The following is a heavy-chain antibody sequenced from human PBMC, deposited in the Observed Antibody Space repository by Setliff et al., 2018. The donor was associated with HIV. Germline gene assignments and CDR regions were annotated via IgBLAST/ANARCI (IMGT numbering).Heavy chain of an antibody. CDR3: ARIVRWELVATSTFFYYYMDV. Sequence: PSETLSLTCSVSGGSTSSSSHHWAWIRQPPGKGLEYIGNIYYTGSTHHNPSLESRVATSVDTSKNQFSLKLSSVTAADTAVYYCARIVRWELVATSTFFYYYMDVWGKGTTVTVSS. V-gene: IGHV4-39*01. CDR1: GGSTSSSSHH. CDR2: IYYTGST. D-gene: IGHD1-26*01. J-gene: IGHJ6*03.